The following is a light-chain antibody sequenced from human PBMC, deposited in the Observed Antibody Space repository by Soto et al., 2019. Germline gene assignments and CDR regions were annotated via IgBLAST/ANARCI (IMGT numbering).Light chain of an antibody. V-gene: IGLV2-23*02. CDR2: DVD. J-gene: IGLJ2*01. CDR3: CSYAGGGTWV. CDR1: SSDVGSSNI. Sequence: QSALTQPASVSGSPGQSITISCTGTSSDVGSSNIVSWYQQHPGKAPKLLLFDVDKRPSGVSYRFSGSKSGNTASLTISGLQAEDEADYYCCSYAGGGTWVFGGGTKLTVL.